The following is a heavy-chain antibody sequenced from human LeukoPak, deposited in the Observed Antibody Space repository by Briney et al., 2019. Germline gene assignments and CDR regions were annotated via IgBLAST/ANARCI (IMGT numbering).Heavy chain of an antibody. D-gene: IGHD5-18*01. CDR2: VSYGGTT. CDR3: ARHGYSFVSSYYFDS. Sequence: SETLSLTCTVSGGFSSPYFWSWIRQPPGKALEWIGYVSYGGTTNYDPSLRSRVTMSVGTSKKQFSLKLASVTAADTAVYYCARHGYSFVSSYYFDSWGQGILVTVSS. J-gene: IGHJ4*02. CDR1: GGFSSPYF. V-gene: IGHV4-59*08.